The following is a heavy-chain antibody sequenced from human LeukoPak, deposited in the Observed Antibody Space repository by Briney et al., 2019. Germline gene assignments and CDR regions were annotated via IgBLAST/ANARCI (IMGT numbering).Heavy chain of an antibody. Sequence: TGGSLRLSCAASGFTFSNYWMSWVRQAPGKGLEWVANIKQDGSEIYYVDSVKGRFTISRDNAKKSLYLQMNSLRAEDTAVYYCARAQEDIVVVVAYFDYWGQGTLVTVSS. CDR2: IKQDGSEI. CDR3: ARAQEDIVVVVAYFDY. V-gene: IGHV3-7*01. D-gene: IGHD2-15*01. CDR1: GFTFSNYW. J-gene: IGHJ4*02.